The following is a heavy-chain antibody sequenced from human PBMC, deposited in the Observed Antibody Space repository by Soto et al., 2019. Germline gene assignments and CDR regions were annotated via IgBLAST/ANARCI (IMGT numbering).Heavy chain of an antibody. V-gene: IGHV5-51*01. Sequence: GESLKISCKGSGYSFTGYWIGWVRQMPGKGLEWMGIIYPGDSDTRYSPSFQGQVTISADKSISTAYLQWSSLKASDTAMYYCARHVGDSSSWYYYYYGMDVWGQGTTVTVSS. CDR3: ARHVGDSSSWYYYYYGMDV. CDR1: GYSFTGYW. J-gene: IGHJ6*02. D-gene: IGHD6-13*01. CDR2: IYPGDSDT.